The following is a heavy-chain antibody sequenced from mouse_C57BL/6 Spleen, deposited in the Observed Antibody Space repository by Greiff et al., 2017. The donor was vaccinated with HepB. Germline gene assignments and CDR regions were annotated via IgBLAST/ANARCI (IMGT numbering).Heavy chain of an antibody. CDR2: ISGGGGNT. CDR3: ARLLLRSYAMDY. D-gene: IGHD1-1*01. Sequence: EVKLVESGGGLVKPGGSLKLSCAASGFTFSSYTMSWVRQTPEKRLEWVATISGGGGNTYYPDSVKGRFTISRDNAKNTLYLQMSSLRSEDTALYYCARLLLRSYAMDYWGPGTSVTVSS. J-gene: IGHJ4*01. V-gene: IGHV5-9*01. CDR1: GFTFSSYT.